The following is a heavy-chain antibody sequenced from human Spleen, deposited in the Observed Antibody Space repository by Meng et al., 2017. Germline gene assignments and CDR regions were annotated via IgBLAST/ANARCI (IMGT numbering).Heavy chain of an antibody. CDR1: GYTLTSYS. J-gene: IGHJ4*02. D-gene: IGHD3-22*01. Sequence: ASVKVSCKASGYTLTSYSISWVRQAPGQGLEWMGWISAYNGNTKYAQKVQGRATMTTETSTSTAYMELSRLRSDDTAVYFCANSGEYYDSRNLPRYFDYWGQGTLVTVSS. V-gene: IGHV1-18*01. CDR3: ANSGEYYDSRNLPRYFDY. CDR2: ISAYNGNT.